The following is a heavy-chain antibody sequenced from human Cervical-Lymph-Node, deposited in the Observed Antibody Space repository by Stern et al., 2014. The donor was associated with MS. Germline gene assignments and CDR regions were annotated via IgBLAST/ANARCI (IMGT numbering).Heavy chain of an antibody. D-gene: IGHD3-3*01. CDR3: ARVTEFLRFFYPDY. CDR1: GGSVSSGSRY. J-gene: IGHJ4*02. V-gene: IGHV4-31*03. Sequence: QVHLVESGPGLVKPSQTLSLTCTVSGGSVSSGSRYWSWIRQHPGKGLEWIGYISYSGNTYYSPSLQSRLTISMDTSKNQFSLKLRSVTAADTAIYYCARVTEFLRFFYPDYWGQGTLVTVSS. CDR2: ISYSGNT.